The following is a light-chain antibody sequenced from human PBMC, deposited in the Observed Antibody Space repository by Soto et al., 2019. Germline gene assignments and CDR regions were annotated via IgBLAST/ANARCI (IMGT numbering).Light chain of an antibody. CDR1: SSDVGAYNY. Sequence: QSALTQPRSVSGSPGQSVTISCTGTSSDVGAYNYVSWYQQHPGKAPKLMIYDVTERPSGVPDRFSGSKSGNTASLSISGLQAEDEADYYCCSYAGSYTVVFGGGTQLTVL. J-gene: IGLJ2*01. V-gene: IGLV2-11*01. CDR3: CSYAGSYTVV. CDR2: DVT.